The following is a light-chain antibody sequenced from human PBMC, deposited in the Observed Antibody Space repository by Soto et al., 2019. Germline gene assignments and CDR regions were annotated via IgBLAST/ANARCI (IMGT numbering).Light chain of an antibody. CDR2: EVS. Sequence: QSALTQPASVSGSPGQSITISCTGTSSDVGGYNYVSRYQQHPGKAPKLMIYEVSNRPSGVSNRFSGSKSGNTASLTISGLQAEDDADYYCSSYTSSSTVVFGGGTKLTVL. J-gene: IGLJ2*01. V-gene: IGLV2-14*01. CDR3: SSYTSSSTVV. CDR1: SSDVGGYNY.